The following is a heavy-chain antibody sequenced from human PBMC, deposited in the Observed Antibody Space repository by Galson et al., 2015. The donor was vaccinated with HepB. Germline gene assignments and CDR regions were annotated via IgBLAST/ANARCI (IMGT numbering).Heavy chain of an antibody. J-gene: IGHJ4*02. Sequence: SLRLSCAASGFTFSSYAMHWVRQAPGKGLEWVAVISYDGSNKYYADSVKGRFTISRDNSKNTLYLQMNSLRAEDTAVYYCARDGGNIVLMVYAIAAYYFDYWGQGTLVTVSS. CDR3: ARDGGNIVLMVYAIAAYYFDY. D-gene: IGHD2-8*01. CDR1: GFTFSSYA. CDR2: ISYDGSNK. V-gene: IGHV3-30-3*01.